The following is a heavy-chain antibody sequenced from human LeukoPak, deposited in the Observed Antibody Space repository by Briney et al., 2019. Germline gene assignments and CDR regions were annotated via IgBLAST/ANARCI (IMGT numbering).Heavy chain of an antibody. Sequence: PSETLSLTCTVSGGSISSGTYYWGWIRQPPGKGLEWVGHMYYRGNTFYNPSLKSRVTISVDTSKNQFSLKLRSVTAADTAVYYCARGGFYYDSSGYYHAFDYWGQGTLVTVSS. V-gene: IGHV4-39*07. D-gene: IGHD3-22*01. J-gene: IGHJ4*02. CDR3: ARGGFYYDSSGYYHAFDY. CDR2: MYYRGNT. CDR1: GGSISSGTYY.